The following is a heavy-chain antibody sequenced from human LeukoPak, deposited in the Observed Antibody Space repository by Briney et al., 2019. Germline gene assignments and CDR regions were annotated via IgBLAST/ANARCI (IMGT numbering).Heavy chain of an antibody. J-gene: IGHJ4*02. CDR2: ISNGGSTI. CDR3: AREGRHSGYDFFDF. CDR1: GFIFRDYY. Sequence: GGSLRLSCAASGFIFRDYYMSWVRQAPGKGLEWVSYISNGGSTIYYADSVKGRFTISRDNAENSLFLQMNSLRDEDTAVYFCAREGRHSGYDFFDFWGQGTLVTASS. V-gene: IGHV3-11*01. D-gene: IGHD5-12*01.